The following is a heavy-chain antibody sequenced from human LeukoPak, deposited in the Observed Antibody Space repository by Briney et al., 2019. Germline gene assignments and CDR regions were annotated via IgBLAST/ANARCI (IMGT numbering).Heavy chain of an antibody. CDR2: IYYSGST. V-gene: IGHV4-39*01. Sequence: SETLSLTCTVSGGSISRSSDYGGWIRQPPGKGLAWIGSIYYSGSTYYNPSLKSRVTIYVDTSKNQFSLKLSSVTAADTAVYYCAREERWLQSDYWGQGTLVTVSS. CDR1: GGSISRSSDY. CDR3: AREERWLQSDY. D-gene: IGHD5-24*01. J-gene: IGHJ4*02.